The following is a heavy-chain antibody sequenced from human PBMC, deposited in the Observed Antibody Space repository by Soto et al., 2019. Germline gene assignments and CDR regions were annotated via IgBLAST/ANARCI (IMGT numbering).Heavy chain of an antibody. CDR2: INPSGGST. Sequence: QVQLVQSGAEVKKPGASVKVSCKASGYTFTSYYMHWVRQAPGQGLEWMGIINPSGGSTSYAQKFQGRVTMTRDTSTSTGYMELSSLRSEDTAVSYCARVGQSGYSSSWYGYWGQGTLVTVSS. J-gene: IGHJ4*02. CDR3: ARVGQSGYSSSWYGY. D-gene: IGHD6-13*01. CDR1: GYTFTSYY. V-gene: IGHV1-46*01.